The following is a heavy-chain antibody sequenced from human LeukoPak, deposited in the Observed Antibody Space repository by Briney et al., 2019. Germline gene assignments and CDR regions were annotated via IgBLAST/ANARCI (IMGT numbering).Heavy chain of an antibody. CDR2: ISGSGGST. J-gene: IGHJ4*02. D-gene: IGHD6-19*01. Sequence: GGSLRLSCAASGFTVSSNYMSWVRQAPGKGLEWVPAISGSGGSTYYADSVKGRFTISRDNSKNTLYLQMNSLRAEDTAVYYCVRSGWYGYWGQGTLVTVSS. CDR3: VRSGWYGY. V-gene: IGHV3-23*01. CDR1: GFTVSSNY.